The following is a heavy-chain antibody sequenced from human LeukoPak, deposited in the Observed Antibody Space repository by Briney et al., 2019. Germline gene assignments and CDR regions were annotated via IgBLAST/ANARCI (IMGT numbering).Heavy chain of an antibody. D-gene: IGHD6-19*01. CDR1: GGSISSASFY. CDR2: IYYSGTT. J-gene: IGHJ4*02. CDR3: ARDDKIAVAGT. V-gene: IGHV4-39*07. Sequence: SETLSLTCTVSGGSISSASFYWGWIRQPPGKGLEWIGIIYYSGTTYYNPSLKSRVAVSVATSKNQFSLKLSSVTAADTAVYYCARDDKIAVAGTWGQGTLVTVSS.